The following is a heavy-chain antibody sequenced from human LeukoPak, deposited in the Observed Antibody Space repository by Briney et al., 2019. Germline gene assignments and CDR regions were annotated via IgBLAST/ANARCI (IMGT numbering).Heavy chain of an antibody. J-gene: IGHJ4*02. D-gene: IGHD3-10*01. Sequence: PGGSVRLSCGACGFTFRSYGMHGVREAPGKGLEGVAVISYDGSNKYYADSVKGRFTISRDNSKNTLYLQMNSLRAEDTAVYYCAKIAEWFGESTVDYWGQGTLVTVSS. CDR1: GFTFRSYG. V-gene: IGHV3-30*18. CDR2: ISYDGSNK. CDR3: AKIAEWFGESTVDY.